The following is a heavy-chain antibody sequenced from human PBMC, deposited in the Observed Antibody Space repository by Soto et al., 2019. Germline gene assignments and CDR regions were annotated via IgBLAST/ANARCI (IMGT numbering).Heavy chain of an antibody. CDR3: AKRRGAGGHFDY. CDR1: GFTFSSYA. D-gene: IGHD2-15*01. J-gene: IGHJ4*02. Sequence: PGGSLRLSCAASGFTFSSYAMGWVRQGPGKGLEWVAVVSIGGSTHYAGSVRGRFTISRDNSKNTLSLQMNSLTAEDTAVYFCAKRRGAGGHFDYWGQGALVTVS. V-gene: IGHV3-23*01. CDR2: VSIGGST.